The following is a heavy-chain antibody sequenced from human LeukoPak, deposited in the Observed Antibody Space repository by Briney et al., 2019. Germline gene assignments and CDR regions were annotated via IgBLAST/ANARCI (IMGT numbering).Heavy chain of an antibody. J-gene: IGHJ4*02. CDR3: ARVARSSSWYIDY. V-gene: IGHV4-34*01. Sequence: SETLSLTCAVYGGSFSGNYWSWIRQPPGKGLEWIGEINHSRNTNYNPSLKSRVTISIDTPKNQFSLKLSFVTAADTAVYYCARVARSSSWYIDYWGQGTLVTVSS. D-gene: IGHD6-13*01. CDR1: GGSFSGNY. CDR2: INHSRNT.